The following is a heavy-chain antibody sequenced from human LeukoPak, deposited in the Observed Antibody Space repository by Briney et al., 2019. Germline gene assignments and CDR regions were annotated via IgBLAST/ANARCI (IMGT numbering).Heavy chain of an antibody. CDR2: IYTSGST. CDR1: GGSISSYY. CDR3: ARSVRGGKQTNFDY. V-gene: IGHV4-4*09. D-gene: IGHD3-10*01. J-gene: IGHJ4*02. Sequence: KPSETLSLTCTVSGGSISSYYWSWIRQPPGKGLEWIGYIYTSGSTNYNPSLKSRVTISVDTSKNQFSLKLSSVTAADTAVYYCARSVRGGKQTNFDYWGQGTLVTVSS.